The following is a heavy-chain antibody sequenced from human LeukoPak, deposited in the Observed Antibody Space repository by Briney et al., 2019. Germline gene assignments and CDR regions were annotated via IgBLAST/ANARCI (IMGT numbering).Heavy chain of an antibody. CDR3: ARALVDSSGYVKDY. Sequence: PGGSLRLSCAASGFTFSDYYMRWIRQAPGQGLEWVSYSSSSGSSINYADSVKGRFTISRDNAKNSLYLQMNSLRAEDTAVYYCARALVDSSGYVKDYWGQGTVVTVSS. V-gene: IGHV3-11*04. CDR2: SSSSGSSI. J-gene: IGHJ4*02. D-gene: IGHD3-22*01. CDR1: GFTFSDYY.